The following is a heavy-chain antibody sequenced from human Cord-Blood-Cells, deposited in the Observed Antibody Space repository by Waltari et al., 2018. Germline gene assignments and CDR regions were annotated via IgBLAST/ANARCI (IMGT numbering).Heavy chain of an antibody. CDR1: GFTVSSNY. V-gene: IGHV3-53*01. CDR2: IYSGGST. CDR3: ARYEYSSSRGFDY. J-gene: IGHJ4*02. Sequence: EVQLVESGGGLIQPGGSLRLSCAASGFTVSSNYMSCVRQAPGKGREWGAVIYSGGSTYYADSVKGRFTISRDNSKNTLYLQMNSLRAEDTAVYYCARYEYSSSRGFDYWGQGTLVTVSS. D-gene: IGHD6-6*01.